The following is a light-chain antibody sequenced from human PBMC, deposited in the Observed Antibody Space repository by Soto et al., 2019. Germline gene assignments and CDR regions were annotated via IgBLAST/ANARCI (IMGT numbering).Light chain of an antibody. CDR1: SSNVGAGYD. V-gene: IGLV1-40*01. Sequence: QSVLTQPPSVSGAPGQRVTISCTGSSSNVGAGYDVHWYQQLPGTAPKLLMYGDSNRPSGVPDRFSGSKSGTSASLAITGLQAEDEADYYCHSYDSSLSGVVFGGGTKLTVL. J-gene: IGLJ2*01. CDR2: GDS. CDR3: HSYDSSLSGVV.